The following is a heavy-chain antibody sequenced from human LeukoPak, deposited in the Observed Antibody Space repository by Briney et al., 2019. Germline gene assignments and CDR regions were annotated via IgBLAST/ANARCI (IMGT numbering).Heavy chain of an antibody. D-gene: IGHD3-16*01. V-gene: IGHV3-23*01. CDR2: ISPSGGIT. Sequence: PGGSLRLSCAASGFTFSSHGMNWVRQAPGKGLEWVSGISPSGGITYYTDSVKGRFTIPRDNSKNTQSLQMNSLRAEDTAVYYCAKDDDWGRYKHWGQGTLVTVSS. CDR3: AKDDDWGRYKH. CDR1: GFTFSSHG. J-gene: IGHJ1*01.